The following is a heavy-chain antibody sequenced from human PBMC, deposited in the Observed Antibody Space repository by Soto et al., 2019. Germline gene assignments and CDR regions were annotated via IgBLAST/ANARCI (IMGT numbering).Heavy chain of an antibody. Sequence: GASVKVSCKASGYTFTGYYMHWVRQAPGQGLEWMGWINPNSGGTNYAQKFQGWVTMTRDTSISTAYMELSRLRSDDTAVYYCARXYDILTGYSGPYYGMDVWGQGTAVTVSS. V-gene: IGHV1-2*04. CDR3: ARXYDILTGYSGPYYGMDV. CDR2: INPNSGGT. CDR1: GYTFTGYY. J-gene: IGHJ6*02. D-gene: IGHD3-9*01.